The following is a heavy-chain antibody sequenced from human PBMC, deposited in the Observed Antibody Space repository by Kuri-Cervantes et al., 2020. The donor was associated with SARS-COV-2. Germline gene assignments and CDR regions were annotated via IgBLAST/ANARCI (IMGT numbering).Heavy chain of an antibody. D-gene: IGHD2-15*01. CDR2: ISSNGGST. CDR3: VRDRLDIVVVVAATSDAFDI. V-gene: IGHV3-64D*06. J-gene: IGHJ3*02. CDR1: GFTFSSYA. Sequence: GESLKISCSASGFTFSSYAMHWVRQAPGKGLEYVSAISSNGGSTYYADSVKGRFTISRDNSKNTLYLQMSSLRAEDTAVYYCVRDRLDIVVVVAATSDAFDIWGQGTMVTVSS.